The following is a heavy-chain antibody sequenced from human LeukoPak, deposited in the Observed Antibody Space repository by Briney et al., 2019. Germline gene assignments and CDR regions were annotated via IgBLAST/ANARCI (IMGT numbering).Heavy chain of an antibody. J-gene: IGHJ4*02. CDR1: GFTFSSQS. Sequence: PGGSLRLSCAASGFTFSSQSMHWVRQAPGEGLEWVAVTSPDGAIKYYTDSVRGRFTISRDNSKNALYLHMNNLGPADTAVYYCAREYGGVLGYFDYWGQGTLVTVSS. CDR2: TSPDGAIK. D-gene: IGHD2-8*02. V-gene: IGHV3-30*04. CDR3: AREYGGVLGYFDY.